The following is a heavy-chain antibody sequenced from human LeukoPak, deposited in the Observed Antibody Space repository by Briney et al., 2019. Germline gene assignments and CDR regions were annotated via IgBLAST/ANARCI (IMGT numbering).Heavy chain of an antibody. D-gene: IGHD3-10*01. CDR2: SYHGGST. V-gene: IGHV4-38-2*02. CDR3: ARGGYYGSGSYYNVRTYWYFDY. Sequence: SETLSLTCTVSGYSISSGYYWGWLRQPPGKGLEWIGSSYHGGSTYYNPSLKSRVTISVDTSKNQFSLKLSSVTAADTAVYYCARGGYYGSGSYYNVRTYWYFDYWGQGTLVTVSS. CDR1: GYSISSGYY. J-gene: IGHJ4*02.